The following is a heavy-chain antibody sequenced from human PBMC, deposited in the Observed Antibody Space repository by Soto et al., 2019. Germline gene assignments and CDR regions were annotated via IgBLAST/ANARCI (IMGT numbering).Heavy chain of an antibody. CDR3: ARDPADY. CDR1: GYSFTSYT. V-gene: IGHV1-3*01. CDR2: VNAGNGDT. J-gene: IGHJ4*02. Sequence: ASVTVSCKGSGYSFTSYTIHWVRQAPGQRLEWMGWVNAGNGDTKYSRNFQGRVSISRDTSASTAYIEVSSLRSEDTAVYYCARDPADYWGQGTLVTVSS.